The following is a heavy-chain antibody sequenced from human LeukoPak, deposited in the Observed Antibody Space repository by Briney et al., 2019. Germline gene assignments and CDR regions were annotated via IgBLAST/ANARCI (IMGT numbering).Heavy chain of an antibody. CDR1: GFTFSGYA. CDR3: AKKKQLGTGDAFDI. Sequence: PGGSLRLSCAASGFTFSGYAMHWVRQAPGKGLEWVAVISNDGSNKYYADSVKGRFAISRDNSKSTLYLQMDSLRAEDTAVYYCAKKKQLGTGDAFDIRGQGTMVTVSS. J-gene: IGHJ3*02. CDR2: ISNDGSNK. V-gene: IGHV3-30*09. D-gene: IGHD5-18*01.